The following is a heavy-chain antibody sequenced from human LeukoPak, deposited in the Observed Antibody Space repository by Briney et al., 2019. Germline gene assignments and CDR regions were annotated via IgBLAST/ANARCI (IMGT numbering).Heavy chain of an antibody. CDR3: AKEGRSLQTY. CDR2: IKEDGTET. Sequence: GGSLRLSCAASGFMFSSNWMSWVRLAPGKGLEWVANIKEDGTETYYVDSVKGRFTSSRDNAKNSLYLQMNSLRVEDTAVYYCAKEGRSLQTYWGQGTLVTVSS. V-gene: IGHV3-7*03. D-gene: IGHD5-24*01. J-gene: IGHJ4*02. CDR1: GFMFSSNW.